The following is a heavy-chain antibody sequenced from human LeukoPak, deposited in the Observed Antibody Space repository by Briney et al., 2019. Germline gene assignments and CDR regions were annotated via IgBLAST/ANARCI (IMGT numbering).Heavy chain of an antibody. Sequence: SETLSLTCTVSGGSISSYYWSWIRRPPGKGLEWIGYIYYSGSTNYNPSLKSRVTISVDTSKNQFSLKLSSVTAADTAVYYCARALEMATRFDPWGQGTLVTVSS. D-gene: IGHD5-24*01. CDR1: GGSISSYY. CDR2: IYYSGST. V-gene: IGHV4-59*01. CDR3: ARALEMATRFDP. J-gene: IGHJ5*02.